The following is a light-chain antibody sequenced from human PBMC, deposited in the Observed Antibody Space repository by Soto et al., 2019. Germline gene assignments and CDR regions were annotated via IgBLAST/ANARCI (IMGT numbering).Light chain of an antibody. CDR2: DAS. Sequence: EIVLTQSPATLSLSPGERATLSCGASQSVGSGYLAWYQQKPGQAPRLHIYDASTRATGIPDRFSGSGSETDFTLTISRLEPEDFAVYYCQQYSDSPYTFGQGTKLDIK. J-gene: IGKJ2*01. CDR3: QQYSDSPYT. V-gene: IGKV3D-20*01. CDR1: QSVGSGY.